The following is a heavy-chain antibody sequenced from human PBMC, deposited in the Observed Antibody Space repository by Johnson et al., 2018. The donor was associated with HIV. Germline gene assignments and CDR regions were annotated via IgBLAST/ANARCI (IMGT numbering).Heavy chain of an antibody. V-gene: IGHV3-11*04. Sequence: QVQLVESGGGLVKPGGSLRLSCAASGFTFSDYYMSWIRQTPGKGLEWLSYISSSGSSIYYADSVKGRFTISRDNSKNTLYLQMNSLRAEDTAVYYCAKEFMITFGGVIEYDAFDIWGQGTMVTVSS. CDR1: GFTFSDYY. CDR3: AKEFMITFGGVIEYDAFDI. D-gene: IGHD3-16*02. CDR2: ISSSGSSI. J-gene: IGHJ3*02.